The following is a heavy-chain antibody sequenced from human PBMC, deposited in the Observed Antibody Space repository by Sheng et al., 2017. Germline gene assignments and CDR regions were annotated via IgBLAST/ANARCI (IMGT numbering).Heavy chain of an antibody. CDR3: ARGPWGGYYSGGAGWFDP. J-gene: IGHJ5*02. D-gene: IGHD3-3*01. CDR1: GFTFNTYE. CDR2: ISSSSGAM. Sequence: EVQLVESGGGFVPPGGSLRLSCDASGFTFNTYEMNWVRHAPGKGLEWLSYISSSSGAMYYADSVKGRFITSRDNAKNSLFLQMNSLRAEDTAVYYCARGPWGGYYSGGAGWFDPWGQGTLVTVSS. V-gene: IGHV3-48*03.